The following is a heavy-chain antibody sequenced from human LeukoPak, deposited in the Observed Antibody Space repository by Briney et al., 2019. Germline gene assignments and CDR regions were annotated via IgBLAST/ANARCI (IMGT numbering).Heavy chain of an antibody. CDR1: GYSISSGYY. CDR2: IYHSGST. D-gene: IGHD3-22*01. CDR3: AREGMIVVVTTAFDAFDI. Sequence: SETLSLTCTVSGYSISSGYYWGWIRQPPGKGLEWIGSIYHSGSTYYNPSLKSRVTISVDTSKNQFSLKLSSVTAADTAVYYCAREGMIVVVTTAFDAFDIWGQGTMVTVSP. V-gene: IGHV4-38-2*02. J-gene: IGHJ3*02.